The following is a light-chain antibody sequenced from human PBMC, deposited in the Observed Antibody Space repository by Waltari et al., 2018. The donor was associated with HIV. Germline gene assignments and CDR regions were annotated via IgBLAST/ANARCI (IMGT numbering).Light chain of an antibody. J-gene: IGLJ2*01. V-gene: IGLV2-14*01. CDR1: NRDIRLHRS. CDR2: DSE. CDR3: SSYVNGDTLV. Sequence: QSALTQPASVSAALGPSITISCTATNRDIRLHRSISWYQGQPDKAPQLVIDDSESRPSGIPFRFSGSLSDNTASLTISGLQADDEADYYCSSYVNGDTLVFGGGTKVTVL.